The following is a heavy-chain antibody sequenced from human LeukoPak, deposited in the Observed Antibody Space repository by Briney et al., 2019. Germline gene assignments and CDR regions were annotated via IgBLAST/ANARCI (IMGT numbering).Heavy chain of an antibody. D-gene: IGHD2-2*01. V-gene: IGHV1-2*06. Sequence: AASVKVSCKASGYTFTGYHMHWVRQAPGQGLEWMGRINPNSGDTNYAQKFQGRVTMTRDTFISTAYMELSRLRSDDTAVYYCARDYCSSTSCLFDYWGQGTLVTVSS. CDR2: INPNSGDT. CDR3: ARDYCSSTSCLFDY. J-gene: IGHJ4*02. CDR1: GYTFTGYH.